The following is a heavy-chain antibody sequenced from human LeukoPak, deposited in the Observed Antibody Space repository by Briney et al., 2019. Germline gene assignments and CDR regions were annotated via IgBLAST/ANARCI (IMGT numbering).Heavy chain of an antibody. CDR2: INHSGST. V-gene: IGHV4-34*01. CDR1: GGSFSGYY. D-gene: IGHD3-10*01. CDR3: ARGLFHYYGSGSYKGHYDY. J-gene: IGHJ4*02. Sequence: SETLSLTCAVYGGSFSGYYWSWIRQPPGKGLEWIGEINHSGSTNYNPSLKSRVTISVDTSKNQFSLKLSSVTAADTAVYYCARGLFHYYGSGSYKGHYDYWGQETLVTVSS.